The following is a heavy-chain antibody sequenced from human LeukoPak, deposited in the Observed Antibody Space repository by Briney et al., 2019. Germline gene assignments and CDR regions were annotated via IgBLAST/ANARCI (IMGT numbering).Heavy chain of an antibody. J-gene: IGHJ4*02. CDR1: GGTFSSYA. Sequence: GASVKVSCKASGGTFSSYAISWVRQAPGQGLEWMGGIIPIFGTANYAQKFQGRVTITADESTSTAYMELSSLRSEDTAVYYCARALGDGYNYEGFDYWGQGTLVTVSS. V-gene: IGHV1-69*13. CDR3: ARALGDGYNYEGFDY. CDR2: IIPIFGTA. D-gene: IGHD5-24*01.